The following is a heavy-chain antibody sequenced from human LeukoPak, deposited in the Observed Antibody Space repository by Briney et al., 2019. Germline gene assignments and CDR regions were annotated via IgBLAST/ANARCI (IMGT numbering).Heavy chain of an antibody. CDR1: GGTFSSYA. CDR3: ARANTMVRGVRTYDAFDI. V-gene: IGHV1-69*13. J-gene: IGHJ3*02. D-gene: IGHD3-10*01. Sequence: ASVKVSCKASGGTFSSYAISWVRQAPGQGLEWMGGIIPIFGTANYAQKFQGRVTITADESTSTAYMELSSLRSEDTAVYYCARANTMVRGVRTYDAFDIWGQGTMVTVSS. CDR2: IIPIFGTA.